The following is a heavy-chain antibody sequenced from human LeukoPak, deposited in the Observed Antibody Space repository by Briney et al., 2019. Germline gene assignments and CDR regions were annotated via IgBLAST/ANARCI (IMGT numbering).Heavy chain of an antibody. CDR3: ARDSAGNDY. D-gene: IGHD6-13*01. J-gene: IGHJ4*02. Sequence: GGSLRLSCAASGFTCSTYWMSWVRQAPGKGLEWVANIKQDGSEKYYVDSVKGRFTISRDNAKNSLYLQMNSLRAEDTAMYYCARDSAGNDYWGQGTLVTVSS. V-gene: IGHV3-7*01. CDR2: IKQDGSEK. CDR1: GFTCSTYW.